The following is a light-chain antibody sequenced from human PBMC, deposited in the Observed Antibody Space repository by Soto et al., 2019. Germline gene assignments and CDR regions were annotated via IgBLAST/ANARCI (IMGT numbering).Light chain of an antibody. V-gene: IGKV3-15*01. J-gene: IGKJ1*01. CDR1: QSVSDN. Sequence: EVLMTQSPDTLYVSPGERVTLSCRASQSVSDNLAWYQQKPGQGPRLLVYRASTRTLGIPARFSGSESGTEFTLTISSLQPGDFATYYCQHYNSYPWTFGQGTKVDIK. CDR3: QHYNSYPWT. CDR2: RAS.